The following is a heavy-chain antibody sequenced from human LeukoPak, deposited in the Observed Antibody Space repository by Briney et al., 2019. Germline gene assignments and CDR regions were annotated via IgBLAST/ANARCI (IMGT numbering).Heavy chain of an antibody. CDR3: ARGQIRTRGLDY. V-gene: IGHV4-34*01. Sequence: SETLSLTCAVYGGSFSGYYWSWIRQPPGKGLEWIGEINHSGSTNYNPSLKSRVTISVDTSKNQFSLKLSSVTAADTAVYCCARGQIRTRGLDYWGQGTLVTVSS. CDR2: INHSGST. D-gene: IGHD3-10*01. J-gene: IGHJ4*02. CDR1: GGSFSGYY.